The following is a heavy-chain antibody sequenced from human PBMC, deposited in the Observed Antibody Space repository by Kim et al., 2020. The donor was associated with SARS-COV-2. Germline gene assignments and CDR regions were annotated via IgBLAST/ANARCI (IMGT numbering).Heavy chain of an antibody. V-gene: IGHV3-7*05. CDR3: ARGHFGLDV. CDR1: GINFRNNW. J-gene: IGHJ6*02. CDR2: MREDGSGI. Sequence: VGSLRLSCVASGINFRNNWMSWVRQPLGQGLEWVAHMREDGSGIDYADSVKGRFTIFRDNAQNSLYLQMNSLRVDDTAVYYCARGHFGLDVWGQGPTVTVSS.